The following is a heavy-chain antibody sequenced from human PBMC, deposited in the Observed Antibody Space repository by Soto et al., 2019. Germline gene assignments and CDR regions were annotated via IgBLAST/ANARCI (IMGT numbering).Heavy chain of an antibody. D-gene: IGHD6-13*01. CDR1: GGTFSSYA. V-gene: IGHV1-69*01. J-gene: IGHJ6*02. CDR2: IIPIFGTA. CDR3: ARVGMAAAGTYYYDGMDV. Sequence: QVQLVQSGAEVKKPGSSVKVSCKASGGTFSSYAISWVRQAPGQGLEWMGGIIPIFGTANYAQKFKGRVTITADESTSTAYMELSSLRSEDTAVYYCARVGMAAAGTYYYDGMDVWGQGTTVTVSS.